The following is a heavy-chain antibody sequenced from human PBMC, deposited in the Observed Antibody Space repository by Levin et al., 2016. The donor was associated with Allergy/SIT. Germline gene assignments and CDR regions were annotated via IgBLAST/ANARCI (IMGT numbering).Heavy chain of an antibody. D-gene: IGHD3-10*01. V-gene: IGHV1-69*13. CDR1: GGTFSSYA. CDR2: IIPIFGTA. J-gene: IGHJ4*02. CDR3: ARNPGSGSYYNVIQGAGRDFDY. Sequence: SVKVSCKASGGTFSSYAISWVRQAPGQGLEWMGGIIPIFGTANYAQKFQGRVTITADESTSTAYMELSSLRSEDTAVYYCARNPGSGSYYNVIQGAGRDFDYWGQGTLVTVSS.